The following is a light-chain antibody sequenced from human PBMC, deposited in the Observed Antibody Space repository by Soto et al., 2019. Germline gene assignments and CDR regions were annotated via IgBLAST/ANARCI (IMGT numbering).Light chain of an antibody. CDR1: QDITHH. J-gene: IGKJ1*01. CDR3: QHCHILPWT. V-gene: IGKV1-33*01. Sequence: DIHMTQSPSSLSASVGDRVTITCQASQDITHHLHWYQQKPGKAPTLLIYDASNLETGVPSRFSGSGFGTDFTFIINNLQPEDFATYFCQHCHILPWTFGQGTKVEIK. CDR2: DAS.